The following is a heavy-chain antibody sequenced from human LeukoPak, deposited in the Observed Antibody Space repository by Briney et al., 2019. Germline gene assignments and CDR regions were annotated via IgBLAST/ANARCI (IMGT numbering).Heavy chain of an antibody. CDR1: GFTFSRYW. Sequence: GGSLRLSCAASGFTFSRYWMDWVRQVPGKGLVWVSVINNDGSATEYADSVEGRFTISRDNAKNTLYLQMNSLRVEDTAVYYCATLPRYYYDSSGYYLERTWGQGTLVTVSP. D-gene: IGHD3-22*01. CDR2: INNDGSAT. J-gene: IGHJ5*02. CDR3: ATLPRYYYDSSGYYLERT. V-gene: IGHV3-74*03.